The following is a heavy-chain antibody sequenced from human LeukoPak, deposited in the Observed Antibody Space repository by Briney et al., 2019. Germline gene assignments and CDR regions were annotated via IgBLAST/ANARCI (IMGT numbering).Heavy chain of an antibody. CDR3: AREIAGATSF. Sequence: PGGSLRLSCVASGFTFSTFSMNWVRQAPGKGLEWISYISSSGDTIYYADSVKGRFTISRDNAKNSLYLQMNSLRAEDTAVYYCAREIAGATSFWGQGTLVTVSS. D-gene: IGHD1-26*01. J-gene: IGHJ4*02. CDR1: GFTFSTFS. V-gene: IGHV3-48*04. CDR2: ISSSGDTI.